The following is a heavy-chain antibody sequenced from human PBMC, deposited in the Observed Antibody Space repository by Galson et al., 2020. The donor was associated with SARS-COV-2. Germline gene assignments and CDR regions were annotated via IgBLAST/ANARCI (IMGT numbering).Heavy chain of an antibody. Sequence: GGSLRLSCAASGFTFDDYAMHWVRQAPRKGLEWVSGISWNSGSIGYADSVKGRFTISRDNAKNSLYLQMNSLRAEDTALYYCAPLGTDGFDYWGQGTLVTVSS. CDR2: ISWNSGSI. CDR1: GFTFDDYA. J-gene: IGHJ4*02. CDR3: APLGTDGFDY. V-gene: IGHV3-9*01. D-gene: IGHD1-1*01.